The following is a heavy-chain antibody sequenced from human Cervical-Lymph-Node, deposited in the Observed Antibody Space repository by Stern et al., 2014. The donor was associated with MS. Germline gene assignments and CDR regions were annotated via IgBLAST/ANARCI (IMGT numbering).Heavy chain of an antibody. D-gene: IGHD3-10*01. CDR2: ISYDGSDT. J-gene: IGHJ4*02. CDR3: VKRGITEVRGVRLGDY. V-gene: IGHV3-30*18. CDR1: GFTFSSYG. Sequence: VQLVGSGGGVVQPGRSLRLTCTVSGFTFSSYGMHWVRQAPGKGLEWVSVISYDGSDTYYAESVKGRFTISRDNTKNTLYLEMRRLRREDTAVYYCVKRGITEVRGVRLGDYWGPGTLVIVSS.